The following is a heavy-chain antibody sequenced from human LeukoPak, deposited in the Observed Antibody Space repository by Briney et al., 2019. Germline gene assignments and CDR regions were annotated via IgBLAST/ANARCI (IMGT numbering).Heavy chain of an antibody. Sequence: GGSLRLSCAASGFTFSSYWMHWVRQAPGKGLVWVSRTNTDGTTTSYADSVKGRFTISRDNTKNTLYLQMNSLRAEDTAVYYCARGHGYNMNLFDCWGQGTQVTVSS. V-gene: IGHV3-74*01. D-gene: IGHD5-24*01. CDR3: ARGHGYNMNLFDC. CDR1: GFTFSSYW. CDR2: TNTDGTTT. J-gene: IGHJ4*02.